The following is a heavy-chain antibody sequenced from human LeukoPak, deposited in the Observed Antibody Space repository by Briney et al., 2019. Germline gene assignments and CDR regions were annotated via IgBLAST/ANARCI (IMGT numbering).Heavy chain of an antibody. CDR3: AREGVAAAGTSAFDI. Sequence: SETLSLTCTASGGSISSYYWSWIRQPPGKGLEWIGYIYYSGSTNYNPSLKSRVTISVDTSKNQFSLKLSSVTAADTAVYYCAREGVAAAGTSAFDIWGQGTMVTVSS. D-gene: IGHD6-13*01. V-gene: IGHV4-59*01. J-gene: IGHJ3*02. CDR2: IYYSGST. CDR1: GGSISSYY.